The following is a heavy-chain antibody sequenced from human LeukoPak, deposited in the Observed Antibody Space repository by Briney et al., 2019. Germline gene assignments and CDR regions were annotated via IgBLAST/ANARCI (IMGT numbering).Heavy chain of an antibody. CDR3: ARLARVSPIRGVTGYHSLDV. CDR1: GGSTNSFY. J-gene: IGHJ6*04. CDR2: IYYSGST. D-gene: IGHD3-10*01. V-gene: IGHV4-59*01. Sequence: SETLSLTCTVSGGSTNSFYWSWIRQPPGGGLEWIGYIYYSGSTNYNPSLKSRVTISVDTSKNQFSLKLSSVTAADTAVYYCARLARVSPIRGVTGYHSLDVWGKGTKVTVSS.